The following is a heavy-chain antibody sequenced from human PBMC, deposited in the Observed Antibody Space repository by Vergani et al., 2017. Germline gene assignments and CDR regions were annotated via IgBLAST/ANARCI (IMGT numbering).Heavy chain of an antibody. CDR2: IIPILGIA. V-gene: IGHV1-69*04. CDR3: ASDYYDSSGSL. D-gene: IGHD3-22*01. CDR1: GGTFSSYA. Sequence: QVQLVQSGAEVKKPGSSVKVSCKASGGTFSSYAISWVRQAPGQGLEWMGRIIPILGIANYAQKFQGRVTITAAKSTSTAYMELSSLRSEDTAVYYCASDYYDSSGSLWGQGTLVTVSS. J-gene: IGHJ4*02.